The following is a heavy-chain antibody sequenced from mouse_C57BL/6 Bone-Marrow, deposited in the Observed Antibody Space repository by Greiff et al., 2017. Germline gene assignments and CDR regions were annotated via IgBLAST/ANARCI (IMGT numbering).Heavy chain of an antibody. CDR1: AYTFTSYD. Sequence: QVQLQQSGPELVKPGASVKLSCKASAYTFTSYDINWVKQRPGQGLEWIGWIYPRDGSTKYNEKFKGKATLTVDTSSSTAYMELHSLTSADTAVYFCAKYYGSNYWYCDVWGTGTTVTVSA. D-gene: IGHD1-1*01. V-gene: IGHV1-85*01. CDR3: AKYYGSNYWYCDV. CDR2: IYPRDGST. J-gene: IGHJ1*03.